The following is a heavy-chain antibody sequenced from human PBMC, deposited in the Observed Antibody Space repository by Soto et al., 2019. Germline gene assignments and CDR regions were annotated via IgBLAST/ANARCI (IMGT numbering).Heavy chain of an antibody. CDR1: GFTFSSYG. J-gene: IGHJ4*02. D-gene: IGHD2-21*02. CDR2: ISYDGSNK. V-gene: IGHV3-30*18. CDR3: AKGMVVVTATRSPVDY. Sequence: GGSLRLSCAASGFTFSSYGMHWVRQAPGKGLEWVAVISYDGSNKYYADSVKGRFTISRDNSKNTLYLQMNSLRAEDTAVYYCAKGMVVVTATRSPVDYWGQGTLVTVSS.